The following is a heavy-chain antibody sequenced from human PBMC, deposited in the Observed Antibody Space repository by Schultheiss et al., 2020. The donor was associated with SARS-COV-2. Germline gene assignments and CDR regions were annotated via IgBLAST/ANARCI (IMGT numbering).Heavy chain of an antibody. Sequence: SETLSLTCTVSGGSISSGSYYWSWIRQPAGKGLEWIGRIYTSGSTNYNPSLKSRVTMSVDTSKNQFSLKLSSVTAADTAVYYCARLGISSDSDYWGQGTLVTVSS. D-gene: IGHD2/OR15-2a*01. CDR1: GGSISSGSYY. J-gene: IGHJ4*02. CDR2: IYTSGST. CDR3: ARLGISSDSDY. V-gene: IGHV4-61*02.